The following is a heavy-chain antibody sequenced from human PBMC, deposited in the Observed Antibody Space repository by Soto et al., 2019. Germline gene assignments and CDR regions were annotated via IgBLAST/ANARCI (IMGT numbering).Heavy chain of an antibody. V-gene: IGHV3-30-3*01. D-gene: IGHD3-3*01. Sequence: PGGSLRLSCAASGFTFSSYAMHWVRQAPGKGLEWVAVISYDGSNKYYADSVKGRFTISRDNSKNTLYLQMNSLRAEDTAVYYCARVMYDFWSGYYYYYYYGMDVWGQGTTVTVSS. CDR1: GFTFSSYA. CDR2: ISYDGSNK. J-gene: IGHJ6*02. CDR3: ARVMYDFWSGYYYYYYYGMDV.